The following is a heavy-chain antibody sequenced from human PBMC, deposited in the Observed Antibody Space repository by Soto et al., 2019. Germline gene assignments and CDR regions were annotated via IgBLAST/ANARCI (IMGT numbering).Heavy chain of an antibody. Sequence: QVQLVEAGGGVVQPGKSLRLSCAASGFTFSNYGMHWVRQAPGKGLEWVAVISNDGSNRYYGDSVKGRFTISRDNSKNTRYLQMNSLRGEDTALYYCAKAYFDFWSGSHYYQYGMDVWGQGTTVTVSS. J-gene: IGHJ6*02. V-gene: IGHV3-30*18. CDR3: AKAYFDFWSGSHYYQYGMDV. CDR2: ISNDGSNR. D-gene: IGHD3-3*01. CDR1: GFTFSNYG.